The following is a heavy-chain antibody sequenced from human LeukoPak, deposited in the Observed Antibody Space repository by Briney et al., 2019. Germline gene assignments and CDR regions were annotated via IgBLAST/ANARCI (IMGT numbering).Heavy chain of an antibody. Sequence: GASVKVSCKASGGTFSSYAISWVRQAPGQGLEWMGWISAYNGNTNYAQKLQGRVTMTTDTSTSTAYMELRSLRSDDTAVYYCARVAPRAQYYDFWSGKNWFDPWGQGTLVTVSS. CDR2: ISAYNGNT. D-gene: IGHD3-3*01. V-gene: IGHV1-18*01. CDR1: GGTFSSYA. J-gene: IGHJ5*02. CDR3: ARVAPRAQYYDFWSGKNWFDP.